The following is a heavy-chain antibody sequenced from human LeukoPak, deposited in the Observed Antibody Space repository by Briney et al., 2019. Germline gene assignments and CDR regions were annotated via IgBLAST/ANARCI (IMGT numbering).Heavy chain of an antibody. V-gene: IGHV4-4*07. Sequence: SETLSLTCTVSGDSINSYYWSWIRKPAGKGLEWIGHIYTSGSANYNPSLKSRVIMSADTSKNQFSLKLSSVTAADTAVYYCARGLSDPTYMDVWGKGTTVTISS. CDR1: GDSINSYY. D-gene: IGHD4-17*01. CDR2: IYTSGSA. CDR3: ARGLSDPTYMDV. J-gene: IGHJ6*03.